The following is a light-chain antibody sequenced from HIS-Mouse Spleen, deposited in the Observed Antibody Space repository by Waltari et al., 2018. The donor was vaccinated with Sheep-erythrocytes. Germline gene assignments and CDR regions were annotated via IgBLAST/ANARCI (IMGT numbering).Light chain of an antibody. CDR1: QCISSY. Sequence: AIWMTQSPSLLSASTGDRVTISCRISQCISSYLALYQQKPGKAPELLIYAASTLQSGVPSRFSGSGSGTDFTLTISCLQSEDFATYYCQQYYSFPLTFGGGTKVEIK. CDR2: AAS. V-gene: IGKV1D-8*02. J-gene: IGKJ4*01. CDR3: QQYYSFPLT.